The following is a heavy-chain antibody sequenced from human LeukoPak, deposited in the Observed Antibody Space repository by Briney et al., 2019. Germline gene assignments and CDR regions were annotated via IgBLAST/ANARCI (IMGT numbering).Heavy chain of an antibody. CDR1: GGSISSSSYY. Sequence: SETLSLTCTVSGGSISSSSYYWGWLRQPPGKGLEWIGSIYYSGTTYYNPSLKSRVTISVDTSKNQFSLKLSSVTAADTAVYFCARQRGYCSGGSCYRTPHFDYWGQGTLLTVSS. CDR2: IYYSGTT. J-gene: IGHJ4*02. V-gene: IGHV4-39*01. D-gene: IGHD2-15*01. CDR3: ARQRGYCSGGSCYRTPHFDY.